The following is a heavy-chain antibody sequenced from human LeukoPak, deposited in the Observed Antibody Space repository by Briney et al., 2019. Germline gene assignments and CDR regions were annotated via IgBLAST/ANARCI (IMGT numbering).Heavy chain of an antibody. CDR3: ARGKWGPDYGDYWSDFRPLYFDY. CDR1: VDTFSSYA. J-gene: IGHJ4*02. V-gene: IGHV1-69*05. CDR2: IIPIFSTA. Sequence: APVKVSCKAPVDTFSSYAISWVRQAPEQGLEWMGEIIPIFSTANNAQKFQGRVTITTDESTSTAYMELSSLRSEDTAVYYCARGKWGPDYGDYWSDFRPLYFDYWGQGTLVTVSS. D-gene: IGHD4-17*01.